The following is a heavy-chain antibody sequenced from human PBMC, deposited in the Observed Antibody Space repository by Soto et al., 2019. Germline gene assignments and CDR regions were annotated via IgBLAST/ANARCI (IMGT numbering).Heavy chain of an antibody. V-gene: IGHV4-39*01. CDR1: GGSISSSSYY. Sequence: SETLSLTCTVSGGSISSSSYYWGWIRQPPGKGLEWIGSIYYSGSTYYNPSLKSRVTISVDTSKNQFSLKLSSVTAADTAVYYCARSITMIVVVITTFGSIEAFEIWGQGTMVTVSS. D-gene: IGHD3-22*01. CDR2: IYYSGST. CDR3: ARSITMIVVVITTFGSIEAFEI. J-gene: IGHJ3*02.